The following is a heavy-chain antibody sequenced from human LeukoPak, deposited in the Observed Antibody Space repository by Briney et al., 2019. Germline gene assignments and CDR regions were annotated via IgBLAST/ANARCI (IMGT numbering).Heavy chain of an antibody. Sequence: ASVKVSCKASGYTFTGYSMHWVRQAPGQGLEWMGWINPNSGGTNYAPKFQGRVTMTRDTSISTAYMELSGLRSDDTAVYYCVKEGIAAGSWGQGTLVIVSS. D-gene: IGHD6-13*01. V-gene: IGHV1-2*02. J-gene: IGHJ4*02. CDR2: INPNSGGT. CDR3: VKEGIAAGS. CDR1: GYTFTGYS.